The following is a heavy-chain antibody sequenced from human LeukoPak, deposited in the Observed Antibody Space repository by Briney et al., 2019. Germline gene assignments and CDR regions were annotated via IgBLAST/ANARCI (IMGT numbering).Heavy chain of an antibody. V-gene: IGHV3-74*01. J-gene: IGHJ4*02. Sequence: GGSLRLSCAASGFTFSSYWMHWVRQAPGKGLVWVSRINTDGSSTSYADSVKGRFTISRDNAKNTLYLQMNSLRAEDTAIYYCVREARESGGFDYWGQGALVTVSS. D-gene: IGHD3-16*01. CDR2: INTDGSST. CDR1: GFTFSSYW. CDR3: VREARESGGFDY.